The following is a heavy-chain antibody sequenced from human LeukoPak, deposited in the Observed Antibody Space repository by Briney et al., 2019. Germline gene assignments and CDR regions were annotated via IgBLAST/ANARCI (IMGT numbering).Heavy chain of an antibody. D-gene: IGHD5-12*01. CDR2: ISSSSSTI. CDR3: ARGSVATINVGFDY. J-gene: IGHJ4*02. V-gene: IGHV3-48*02. CDR1: GFTFSSYS. Sequence: GGSLRLSCGASGFTFSSYSMDWVRQAPGRGLEWVSYISSSSSTIYYADSVKGRFTISRDNAKNSLYLQMNSLRDEDTAVYYCARGSVATINVGFDYWGQGTLVTVSS.